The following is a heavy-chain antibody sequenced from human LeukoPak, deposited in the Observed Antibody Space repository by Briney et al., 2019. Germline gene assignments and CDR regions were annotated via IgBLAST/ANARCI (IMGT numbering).Heavy chain of an antibody. CDR3: ARDRSSGWYGANDH. CDR1: GGSISGYY. J-gene: IGHJ5*02. V-gene: IGHV4-59*01. D-gene: IGHD6-19*01. Sequence: SETLSLTCTVSGGSISGYYWSWIRQPPGKGLEWIGYIYYSGSTNYNPSLESRVTISVDTSKSQFSLKLSSVTAADTAVYYCARDRSSGWYGANDHWGQGTLVIVSS. CDR2: IYYSGST.